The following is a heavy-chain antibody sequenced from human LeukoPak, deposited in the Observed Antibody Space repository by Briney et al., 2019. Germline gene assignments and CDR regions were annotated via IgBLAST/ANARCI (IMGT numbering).Heavy chain of an antibody. Sequence: SVQVSCKPSVGTLSRYAISGVRPAPGRGLEWMGGIIPVFGTANYAPKFQGRVTITAGKSTSTAYMEPSRRRSGDTAVFYVARDYIGYCSGGSCYSGNYWGQGTLVTVSS. CDR1: VGTLSRYA. V-gene: IGHV1-69*06. J-gene: IGHJ4*02. CDR2: IIPVFGTA. CDR3: ARDYIGYCSGGSCYSGNY. D-gene: IGHD2-15*01.